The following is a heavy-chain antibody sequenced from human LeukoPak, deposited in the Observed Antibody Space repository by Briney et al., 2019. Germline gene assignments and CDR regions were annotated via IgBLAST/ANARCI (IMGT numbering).Heavy chain of an antibody. CDR3: ARDAYYDFWSGYRPNWFDP. CDR1: GYTFTGYH. J-gene: IGHJ5*02. Sequence: GASVKVSCKASGYTFTGYHMHWVRQAPGQGLEWMGWISAYNGNTNYAQKLQGRVTMTTDTSTSTAYMELRSLRSDDTAVYYCARDAYYDFWSGYRPNWFDPWGQGTLVTVSS. V-gene: IGHV1-18*04. CDR2: ISAYNGNT. D-gene: IGHD3-3*01.